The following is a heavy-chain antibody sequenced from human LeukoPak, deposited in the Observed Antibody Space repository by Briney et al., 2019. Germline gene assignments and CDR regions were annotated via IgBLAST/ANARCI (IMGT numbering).Heavy chain of an antibody. CDR1: GFTFSNNE. V-gene: IGHV3-48*03. CDR3: GRGGNCRGSTCYRFNAFDI. D-gene: IGHD2-15*01. Sequence: GGSLRLSCTPSGFTFSNNEMNWVRQAPGKGLEWISYISPSGDTIYTDAVKGRFTISRDSAKNSVYLQMNSLRGEDTAVYYCGRGGNCRGSTCYRFNAFDIWGQGTAVTVSS. J-gene: IGHJ3*02. CDR2: ISPSGDTI.